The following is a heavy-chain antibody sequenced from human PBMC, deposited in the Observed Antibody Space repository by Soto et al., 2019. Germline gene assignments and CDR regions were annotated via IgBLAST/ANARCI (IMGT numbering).Heavy chain of an antibody. CDR1: GGTFSSYA. J-gene: IGHJ4*02. V-gene: IGHV1-69*01. D-gene: IGHD5-18*01. Sequence: QVQLVQSGAEVKKPGSSVKVSCKASGGTFSSYAISWVRQAPGQGLEWMGGIIPIFGTANYAQKFQGRVTITADQSTSTAYMELSTLKSEDTAVYYCARAVDGYSYGPHFDYWGKGSLVTVSS. CDR3: ARAVDGYSYGPHFDY. CDR2: IIPIFGTA.